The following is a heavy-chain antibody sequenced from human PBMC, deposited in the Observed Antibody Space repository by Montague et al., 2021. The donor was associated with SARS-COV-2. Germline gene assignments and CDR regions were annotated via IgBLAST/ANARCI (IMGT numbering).Heavy chain of an antibody. D-gene: IGHD3-10*01. Sequence: SLSLSCAASGFTFSRYAMSLVRQAPGKGLEWVSGITGSGASPYYADSVKGRFTISRDNSKNTLYLQMSSLRAEDTAVYYCAKASSSGFGESDCWGQGTLVTVSS. J-gene: IGHJ4*02. CDR1: GFTFSRYA. CDR3: AKASSSGFGESDC. V-gene: IGHV3-23*01. CDR2: ITGSGASP.